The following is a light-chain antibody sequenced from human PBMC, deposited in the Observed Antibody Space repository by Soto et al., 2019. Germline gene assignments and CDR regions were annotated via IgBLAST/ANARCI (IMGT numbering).Light chain of an antibody. CDR2: DNS. Sequence: QAVVTQPPSVSGAPGQRVTISCTGSSSNIGAGYDVHWYQQLPGTAPKLLIYDNSNRPSGVPGRFSGSKSGTSASLAITGLQAEDEADYYCQSYDSSLSGAVFGGGTQLTVL. CDR1: SSNIGAGYD. J-gene: IGLJ7*01. V-gene: IGLV1-40*01. CDR3: QSYDSSLSGAV.